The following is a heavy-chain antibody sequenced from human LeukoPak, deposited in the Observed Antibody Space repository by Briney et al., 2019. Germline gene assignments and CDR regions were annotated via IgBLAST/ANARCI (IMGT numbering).Heavy chain of an antibody. D-gene: IGHD6-6*01. J-gene: IGHJ4*02. Sequence: ASVKVSCKASGYTFTSYDINWVRQAPGQGLEWMGWINPNSGGTNYAQKFQGRVTMTRDTSISTAYMELSRLRSDDTAVYYCARDLGDYSSSYYWGQGTLVTVSS. CDR2: INPNSGGT. CDR1: GYTFTSYD. CDR3: ARDLGDYSSSYY. V-gene: IGHV1-2*02.